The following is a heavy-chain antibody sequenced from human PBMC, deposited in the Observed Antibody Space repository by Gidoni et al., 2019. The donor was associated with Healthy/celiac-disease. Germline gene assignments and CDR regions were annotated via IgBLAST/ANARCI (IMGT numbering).Heavy chain of an antibody. Sequence: QVQLQESGPGLVKPSETLSLTCTVSGGSISSYYWSWIRQPPGKGLEWIGYIYYSGSTNYTPSLKSRVTISVDTSKNQFSLKLSSVTAADTAVYYCARDGYSYMDVWGKGTTVTVSS. CDR2: IYYSGST. CDR1: GGSISSYY. CDR3: ARDGYSYMDV. D-gene: IGHD6-13*01. J-gene: IGHJ6*03. V-gene: IGHV4-59*01.